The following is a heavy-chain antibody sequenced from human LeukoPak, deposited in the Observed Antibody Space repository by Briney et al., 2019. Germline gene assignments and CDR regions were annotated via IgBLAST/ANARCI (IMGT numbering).Heavy chain of an antibody. CDR1: GYIFTDYW. D-gene: IGHD3-10*01. V-gene: IGHV5-51*01. CDR3: ARWHYYAILYYFDY. J-gene: IGHJ4*02. Sequence: GESLKISCKGSGYIFTDYWVGWVRQMPGKGLEWMGIIYPGDSDTRYSPSFRGQVTISADTSINTAYLQWSSLKASDTAMYYCARWHYYAILYYFDYWGQGTLVTVSS. CDR2: IYPGDSDT.